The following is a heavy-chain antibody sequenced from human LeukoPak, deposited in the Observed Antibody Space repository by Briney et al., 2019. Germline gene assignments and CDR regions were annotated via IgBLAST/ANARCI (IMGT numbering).Heavy chain of an antibody. J-gene: IGHJ3*02. CDR2: IYPGDSDT. Sequence: GESLQISCQASGSIFTSYWIGWVRQLPGKGLEWMVIIYPGDSDTRYSPSFHGQVTISADKSISTAYLQWSSLKASDTAMYYCARLNSFNAFDIWGQGTMVTVSS. CDR3: ARLNSFNAFDI. V-gene: IGHV5-51*01. D-gene: IGHD2-15*01. CDR1: GSIFTSYW.